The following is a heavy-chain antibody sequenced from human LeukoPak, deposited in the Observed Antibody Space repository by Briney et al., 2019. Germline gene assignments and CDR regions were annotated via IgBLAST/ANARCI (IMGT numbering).Heavy chain of an antibody. D-gene: IGHD4-17*01. CDR1: GGSISSGTYY. CDR2: IYYSGST. J-gene: IGHJ4*02. V-gene: IGHV4-39*07. Sequence: PSETLSLTCTVSGGSISSGTYYWGWIRQPPGKGLEWIGSIYYSGSTYYNPSLKSRVTISVDTSKNQFSLKLSSVTAADTAVYYCVRGSGDYVFWGQGTLVTVSS. CDR3: VRGSGDYVF.